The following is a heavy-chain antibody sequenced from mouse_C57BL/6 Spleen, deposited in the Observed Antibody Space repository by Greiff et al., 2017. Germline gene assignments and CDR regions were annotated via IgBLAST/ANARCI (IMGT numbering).Heavy chain of an antibody. CDR3: ARASGNYVFYYAMDY. J-gene: IGHJ4*01. D-gene: IGHD2-1*01. CDR2: ISYSGST. V-gene: IGHV3-1*01. Sequence: VQLKESGPGMVKPSQSLSLTCTVTGYSITSGYDWHWIRHFPGNKLEWMGYISYSGSTNYNPSLKSRISITHDTSKNHFFLKLNSVTTEDTATYYCARASGNYVFYYAMDYWGQGTSVTVSS. CDR1: GYSITSGYD.